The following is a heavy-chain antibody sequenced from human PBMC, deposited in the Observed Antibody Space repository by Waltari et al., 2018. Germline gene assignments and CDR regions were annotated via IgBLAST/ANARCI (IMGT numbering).Heavy chain of an antibody. CDR1: GGSISSYY. V-gene: IGHV4-4*07. Sequence: QVQLQESGPGLVKPSETLSLTCTVSGGSISSYYWSGIRQTAGKGLEWIGRIYTSGSTNYNPSLKGRVTMSVDTSKNQFSLKLSSVTAADTAVYYCARVREYCSGGSCYWFDPWGQGTLVTVSS. J-gene: IGHJ5*02. CDR3: ARVREYCSGGSCYWFDP. D-gene: IGHD2-15*01. CDR2: IYTSGST.